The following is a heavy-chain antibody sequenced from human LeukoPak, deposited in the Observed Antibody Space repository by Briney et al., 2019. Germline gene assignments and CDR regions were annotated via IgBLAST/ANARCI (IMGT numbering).Heavy chain of an antibody. CDR1: GFTFSSYG. CDR3: AKDSYYDFWSGYYTDYYYYGMDV. Sequence: GGSLRLSCAASGFTFSSYGMHRVRQAPGKGLEWVAVISYDGSNKYYADSVKGRFTISRDNSKNTLYLQMNSLRAEDTAVYYCAKDSYYDFWSGYYTDYYYYGMDVWGQGTTVTVSS. CDR2: ISYDGSNK. J-gene: IGHJ6*02. D-gene: IGHD3-3*01. V-gene: IGHV3-30*18.